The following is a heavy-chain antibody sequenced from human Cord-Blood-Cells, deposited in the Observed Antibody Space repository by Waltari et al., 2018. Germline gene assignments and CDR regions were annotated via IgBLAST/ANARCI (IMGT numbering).Heavy chain of an antibody. Sequence: QVQLQESGPGLVKPSQTLSLTCTVPGGSIRSGGYYWCWIRPHPGKGLEWIGYIYYSGSTYYNPSLKSRVTISVDTSKNQFSLKLSSVTAADTAVYYCARGEGTIFGVVIIFDYWGQGTLVTVSS. D-gene: IGHD3-3*01. CDR3: ARGEGTIFGVVIIFDY. CDR1: GGSIRSGGYY. V-gene: IGHV4-31*03. CDR2: IYYSGST. J-gene: IGHJ4*02.